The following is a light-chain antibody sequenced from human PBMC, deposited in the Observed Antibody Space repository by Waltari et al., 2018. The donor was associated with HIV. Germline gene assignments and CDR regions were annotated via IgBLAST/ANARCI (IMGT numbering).Light chain of an antibody. V-gene: IGKV3-15*01. CDR2: GAS. CDR3: QQYNNWWT. J-gene: IGKJ1*01. Sequence: EIVMTQSPATLSVSPGERATLSCRASHRVSSNLAWYQQKPGQAPRLLIYGASTRATGIPARFSGSGSGTEFTLTISSLQSEDFAVYHCQQYNNWWTFGQGTKVEIK. CDR1: HRVSSN.